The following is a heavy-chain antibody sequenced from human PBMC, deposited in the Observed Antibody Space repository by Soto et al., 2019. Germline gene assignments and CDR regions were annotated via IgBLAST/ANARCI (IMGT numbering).Heavy chain of an antibody. V-gene: IGHV3-23*01. CDR1: GFTFSSYA. CDR3: AKLQTISLRFLEWLLSDAFDI. D-gene: IGHD3-3*01. J-gene: IGHJ3*02. CDR2: ISGSGGST. Sequence: GGSLRLSCAASGFTFSSYAMSWVRQAPGKGLEWVSAISGSGGSTYYADSVKGRFTISRDNSKNTPYLQMNSLRAEDTAVYYCAKLQTISLRFLEWLLSDAFDIWGQGTMVTVSS.